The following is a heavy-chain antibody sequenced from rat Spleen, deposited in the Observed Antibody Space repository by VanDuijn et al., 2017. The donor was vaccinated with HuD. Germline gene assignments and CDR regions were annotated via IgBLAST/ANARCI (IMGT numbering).Heavy chain of an antibody. J-gene: IGHJ4*01. V-gene: IGHV5-29*01. CDR3: VRHGRGKISYYYVLDA. D-gene: IGHD4-5*01. CDR2: ISYDGTAT. CDR1: GLSFSNYD. Sequence: EVQLVESGGGLVQPGRSLKLSCAASGLSFSNYDMAWVRQAPTKGLEWVASISYDGTATYYRDSVRDRFTISRDNAKSTLYLQMDSLKSEDTDTYYCVRHGRGKISYYYVLDAWGQGASVTVSS.